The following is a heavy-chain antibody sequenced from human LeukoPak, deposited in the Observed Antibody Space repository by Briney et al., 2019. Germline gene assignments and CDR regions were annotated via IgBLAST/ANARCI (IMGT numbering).Heavy chain of an antibody. CDR1: DGSISSSSYF. Sequence: PSETLSLTCTVSDGSISSSSYFWGWIRQPPGKGLEWIGEINHSGSTNYNPSLKSRVTISVDTAKNQFSLKLSSVTAADTAVYYRARVGYGDAEIDYWGQGTLVTVSS. CDR2: INHSGST. V-gene: IGHV4-39*07. D-gene: IGHD4-17*01. J-gene: IGHJ4*02. CDR3: ARVGYGDAEIDY.